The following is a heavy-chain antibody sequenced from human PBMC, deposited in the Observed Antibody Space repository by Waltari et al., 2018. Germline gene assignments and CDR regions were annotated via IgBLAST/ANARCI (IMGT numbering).Heavy chain of an antibody. Sequence: EVQLVESGGGLVQPGGSLRISCAASGFTFSSYEMNWVRQAPGKGMEWVSYISSSGSTIYYADSVKGRFTISRDNAKNSLYLQMNSLRAEDTAVYYCARDKGPGARQQWFGELYYYYYGMDVWGQGTTVTVSS. V-gene: IGHV3-48*03. D-gene: IGHD3-10*01. J-gene: IGHJ6*02. CDR2: ISSSGSTI. CDR1: GFTFSSYE. CDR3: ARDKGPGARQQWFGELYYYYYGMDV.